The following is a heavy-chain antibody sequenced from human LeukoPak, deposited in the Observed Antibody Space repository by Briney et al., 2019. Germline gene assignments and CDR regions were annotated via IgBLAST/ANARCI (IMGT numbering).Heavy chain of an antibody. Sequence: PGGSLRLSCAAAGFTFSSYGMHWVRQAPGKGLEWVAVIWYDGGNKYYADSVRGRFTISRDNSKNTLYLQMNSLRAEDTAVYYFARDGHCSGGSCYYDAFDVCGQGTMVTVSS. D-gene: IGHD2-15*01. V-gene: IGHV3-33*01. CDR3: ARDGHCSGGSCYYDAFDV. CDR1: GFTFSSYG. J-gene: IGHJ3*01. CDR2: IWYDGGNK.